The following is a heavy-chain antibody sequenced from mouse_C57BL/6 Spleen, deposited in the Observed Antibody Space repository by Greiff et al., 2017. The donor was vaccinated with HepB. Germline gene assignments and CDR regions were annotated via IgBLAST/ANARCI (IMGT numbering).Heavy chain of an antibody. CDR1: GYAFSSYW. J-gene: IGHJ1*03. Sequence: QVQLQQSGAELVKPGASVKISCKASGYAFSSYWMNWVKQRPGKGLEWIGQIYPGDGDTNYNGKFKGKATLTADKSSSTAYMQLSSLTSEDSAVYFCASYYGSSYVDWYFDVWGTGTTVTVSS. D-gene: IGHD1-1*01. V-gene: IGHV1-80*01. CDR2: IYPGDGDT. CDR3: ASYYGSSYVDWYFDV.